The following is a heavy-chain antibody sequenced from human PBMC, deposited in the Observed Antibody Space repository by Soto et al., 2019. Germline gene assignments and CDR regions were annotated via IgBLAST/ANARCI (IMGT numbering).Heavy chain of an antibody. CDR3: ARHDILTGYYPDY. J-gene: IGHJ4*02. Sequence: GESLKISCKGSGYSFTTYWIGWVRQMPGKGLEWMGIIYPGDSDTTYSPSFEGQVTISADKSITTAYLQWSSLKASDTAMYYCARHDILTGYYPDYWGQGTLVTVS. CDR2: IYPGDSDT. V-gene: IGHV5-51*01. D-gene: IGHD3-9*01. CDR1: GYSFTTYW.